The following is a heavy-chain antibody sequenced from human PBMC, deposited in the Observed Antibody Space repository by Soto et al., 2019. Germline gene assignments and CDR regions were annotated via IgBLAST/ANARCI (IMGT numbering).Heavy chain of an antibody. CDR3: AKVGPHPQTTEAFDWFDP. CDR2: ISSSGDNT. J-gene: IGHJ5*02. D-gene: IGHD3-3*02. V-gene: IGHV3-23*01. Sequence: ELQLLESGGGLVQPGGSLRLSCEASGFGFSFSGYTMSWVRQAPGKGLECVSTISSSGDNTYYSNSVKGRFTISRDNSKNTRDMQMNSLRADDTAVYYCAKVGPHPQTTEAFDWFDPWGQGTLVTVSS. CDR1: GFGFSFSGYT.